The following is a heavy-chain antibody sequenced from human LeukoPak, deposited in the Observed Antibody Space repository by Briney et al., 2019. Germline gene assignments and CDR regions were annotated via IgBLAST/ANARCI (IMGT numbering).Heavy chain of an antibody. V-gene: IGHV3-23*01. J-gene: IGHJ4*02. CDR2: ISDTGGRT. Sequence: GGSLRLSCAVSGITLSNYGMSWVRQAPGKGLEWVAGISDTGGRTNYADSVKGRFTISGDNPKNTLYLQMNSLRAEDTAVYFCAKRGVVIRVILVGFHKEAYYFDFWGQGALATVSS. CDR3: AKRGVVIRVILVGFHKEAYYFDF. CDR1: GITLSNYG. D-gene: IGHD3-22*01.